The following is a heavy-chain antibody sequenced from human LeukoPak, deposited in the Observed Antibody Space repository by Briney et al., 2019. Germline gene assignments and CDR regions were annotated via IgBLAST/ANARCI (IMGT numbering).Heavy chain of an antibody. CDR3: AKRSQDSSGYFDY. V-gene: IGHV3-23*01. J-gene: IGHJ4*02. D-gene: IGHD3-22*01. CDR2: ITGSGAYT. Sequence: GGSLRLSCAASGFTFNTYSMTWVRQAPGKGLEWVSAITGSGAYTDYADSVQGRFTISRDNSKNTLYLQVNSLKAEDTAVYYCAKRSQDSSGYFDYWGQGALVTVSS. CDR1: GFTFNTYS.